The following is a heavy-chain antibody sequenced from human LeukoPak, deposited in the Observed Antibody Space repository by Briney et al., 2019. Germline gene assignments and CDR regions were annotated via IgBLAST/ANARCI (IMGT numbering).Heavy chain of an antibody. J-gene: IGHJ4*02. D-gene: IGHD3-10*01. CDR2: INPNTGGT. CDR3: ARDPRGSYYSDY. Sequence: ASVKVSCKASGYTFAAYYMHWVRQAPGQGLEWMGCINPNTGGTNYAQKFQGRVTMTRDTSITTAYMELSRLTSDDTAVYFCARDPRGSYYSDYWGQGTLVTVSS. CDR1: GYTFAAYY. V-gene: IGHV1-2*02.